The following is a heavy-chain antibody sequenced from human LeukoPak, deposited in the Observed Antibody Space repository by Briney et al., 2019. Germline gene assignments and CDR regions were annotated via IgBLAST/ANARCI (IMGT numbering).Heavy chain of an antibody. V-gene: IGHV3-23*05. D-gene: IGHD6-19*01. CDR1: GFTFSTYA. CDR3: AKFRADSSGWPFDY. CDR2: ITNTGGVT. Sequence: PGGSLRLSCAASGFTFSTYAMSWVRQAPGKGLEWVSGITNTGGVTLYADSVKGRLTVSRDNSKNTLYLQMNSLRAEDTAIYYCAKFRADSSGWPFDYWGQGTLVTVSS. J-gene: IGHJ4*02.